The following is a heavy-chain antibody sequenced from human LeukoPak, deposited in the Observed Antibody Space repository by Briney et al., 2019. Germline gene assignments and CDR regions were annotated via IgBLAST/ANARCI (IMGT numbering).Heavy chain of an antibody. Sequence: GGSLRLSCAASGFTFSNYAMSWVRQAPGKGLEWVSYISSSGSTIYYADSVKGRFTISRDNAKNSLYLQMNSLRAEDTAVYYCARDGRMAVAGRSYYYYYGMNVWGQGTTVTVSS. V-gene: IGHV3-48*03. CDR2: ISSSGSTI. CDR3: ARDGRMAVAGRSYYYYYGMNV. J-gene: IGHJ6*02. CDR1: GFTFSNYA. D-gene: IGHD6-19*01.